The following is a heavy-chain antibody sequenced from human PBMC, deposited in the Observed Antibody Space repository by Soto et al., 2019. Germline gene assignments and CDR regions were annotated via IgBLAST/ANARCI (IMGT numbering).Heavy chain of an antibody. D-gene: IGHD1-26*01. J-gene: IGHJ4*02. Sequence: QVQLVESGGGVVQPGRSLRLSCVASGFTFSSYGMHWVRQAPGKGLEWVAIISYDGSNTYHADSVKGRFTISRDNSRHTPSPQMHPLTAEDTSVYYCAKEGGLCVSYYISSPYSFAYCGQGTLVTVSS. CDR1: GFTFSSYG. CDR3: AKEGGLCVSYYISSPYSFAY. CDR2: ISYDGSNT. V-gene: IGHV3-30*18.